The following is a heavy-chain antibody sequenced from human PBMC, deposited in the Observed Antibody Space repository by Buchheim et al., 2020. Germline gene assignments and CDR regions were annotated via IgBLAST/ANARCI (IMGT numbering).Heavy chain of an antibody. CDR3: ARDQTYTGYADNCFDP. V-gene: IGHV1-18*01. CDR2: INAYNGNT. Sequence: QVQLVQSGAEVKKPGASVKVSCKASGYTFNSFGISWVRQAPGQGLEWMGWINAYNGNTNYAQNLQGRVTMTTDTSTSKAYMELRSLRSDDTAVYYCARDQTYTGYADNCFDPWGQGTL. D-gene: IGHD5-12*01. J-gene: IGHJ5*02. CDR1: GYTFNSFG.